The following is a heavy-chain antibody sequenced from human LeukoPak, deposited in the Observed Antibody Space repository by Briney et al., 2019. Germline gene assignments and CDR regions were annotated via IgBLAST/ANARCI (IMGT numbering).Heavy chain of an antibody. CDR3: ARGAQLTDY. V-gene: IGHV3-64*01. CDR2: IGPDGGTT. J-gene: IGHJ4*02. Sequence: PGGSLRLSCAASGFTFSSNAMSWVRQAPGKGLEYVSGIGPDGGTTYYANSVKGRFTISRDNSKNMLYLQMGSLTADDMAVYYCARGAQLTDYWGQGTLVTVSS. D-gene: IGHD6-13*01. CDR1: GFTFSSNA.